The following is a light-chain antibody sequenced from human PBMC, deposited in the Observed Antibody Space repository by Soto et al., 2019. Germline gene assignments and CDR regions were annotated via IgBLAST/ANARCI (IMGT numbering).Light chain of an antibody. J-gene: IGKJ5*01. CDR2: DAS. CDR1: QSVSGNF. CDR3: QQRTNWIT. V-gene: IGKV3-11*01. Sequence: IVLTQSPGTLSLSPGETATLSCRADQSVSGNFLAWYQQKPGQAPRLLLYDASNRATGIPARFSGSGSGTDFTLTISSLETEDFAVYYCQQRTNWITFGQGTRLEIK.